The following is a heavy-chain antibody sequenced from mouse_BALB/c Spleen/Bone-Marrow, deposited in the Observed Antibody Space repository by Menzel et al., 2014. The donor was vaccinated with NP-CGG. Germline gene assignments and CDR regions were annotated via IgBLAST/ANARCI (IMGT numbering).Heavy chain of an antibody. CDR2: IDPANDNT. J-gene: IGHJ3*01. CDR3: ATNYGFAY. D-gene: IGHD2-1*01. V-gene: IGHV14-3*02. Sequence: VQLQQSGAELVKPGASVKLSCTASGFNIKDTYMHWVKQRPEQGLEWIGRIDPANDNTKYDPRFQGKATITADTSSNTAYLQLSSLTSEDTAVYYCATNYGFAYWGHGTLVTVSA. CDR1: GFNIKDTY.